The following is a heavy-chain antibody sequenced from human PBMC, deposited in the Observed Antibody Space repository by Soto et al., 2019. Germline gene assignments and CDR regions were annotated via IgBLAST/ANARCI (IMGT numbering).Heavy chain of an antibody. CDR1: GFTFSSYA. Sequence: PGGSLRLSCAASGFTFSSYAMSWVRQAPGKGLEWVSAISGSGGSTYYADSVKGRFTISRDNAKNTLYLQMNSLRAEDTGVYFCARGGDPDYWGQGTLVTVSS. D-gene: IGHD2-21*02. CDR2: ISGSGGST. CDR3: ARGGDPDY. V-gene: IGHV3-23*01. J-gene: IGHJ4*02.